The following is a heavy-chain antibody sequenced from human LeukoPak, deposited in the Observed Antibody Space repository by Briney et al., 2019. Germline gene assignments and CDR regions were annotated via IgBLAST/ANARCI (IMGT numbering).Heavy chain of an antibody. Sequence: GESLKISCKGSGYSSTSYWIGWVRQMPGKGLEWMGIIYPGDSDTRYSPSFHGQVTISADKSISTAYLQWSSLRASDTAMYYCARHMATRTYYFDFWGQGTLVTVSS. V-gene: IGHV5-51*01. D-gene: IGHD3-10*01. CDR3: ARHMATRTYYFDF. J-gene: IGHJ4*02. CDR1: GYSSTSYW. CDR2: IYPGDSDT.